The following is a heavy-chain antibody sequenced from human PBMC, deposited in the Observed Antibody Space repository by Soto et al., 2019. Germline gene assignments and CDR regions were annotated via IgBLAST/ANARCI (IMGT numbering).Heavy chain of an antibody. CDR1: GFTFSSYA. J-gene: IGHJ6*02. V-gene: IGHV3-64D*06. CDR2: ISSNGGST. Sequence: PGGSLRLSCSASGFTFSSYAMHWVRQAPGKGLEYVSAISSNGGSTYYADSVKGRFTISRDNSKNTLYLQMSSLRAEDTAVYYCVKGSGYDTYYYYYGMDVWGQGPTVPVS. D-gene: IGHD5-12*01. CDR3: VKGSGYDTYYYYYGMDV.